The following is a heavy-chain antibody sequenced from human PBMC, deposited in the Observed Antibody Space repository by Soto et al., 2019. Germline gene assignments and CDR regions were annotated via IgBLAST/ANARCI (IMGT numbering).Heavy chain of an antibody. CDR2: INAGNGNT. Sequence: QVQLVQSGAEEKKPGASVKVSCRAYGYTFTSYAMHWVPQAPGQRLEWMGWINAGNGNTKFSQKFQGRVNITIDTSASTSYMELSSLRSEDTAVDYCARSPGIAVADYWCQGTLCTVSS. J-gene: IGHJ4*02. D-gene: IGHD6-19*01. CDR3: ARSPGIAVADY. CDR1: GYTFTSYA. V-gene: IGHV1-3*05.